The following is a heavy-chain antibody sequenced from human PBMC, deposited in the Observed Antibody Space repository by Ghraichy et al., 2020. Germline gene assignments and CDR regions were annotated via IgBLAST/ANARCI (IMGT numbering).Heavy chain of an antibody. Sequence: SETLSLTCAVYGGSFSGYYWSWIRQPPGKGLAWIGEINHSGSTNYNPSLKSRVPISVDTSKNQFSLKLSSVTAADTAVYYCARPRGKLFDYGMDVWGQGTTVTVSS. V-gene: IGHV4-34*01. CDR3: ARPRGKLFDYGMDV. CDR1: GGSFSGYY. CDR2: INHSGST. J-gene: IGHJ6*02. D-gene: IGHD4-23*01.